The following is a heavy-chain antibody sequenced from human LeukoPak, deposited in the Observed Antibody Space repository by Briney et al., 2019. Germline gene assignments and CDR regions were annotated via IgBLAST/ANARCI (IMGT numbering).Heavy chain of an antibody. V-gene: IGHV1-2*06. D-gene: IGHD4-17*01. Sequence: GASVKVSCKASGYTFTGYYMHWVRQAPGQGLECIGRINPNSGGTSYAQKFQGRVTMTRDTSISTAYMELSRLRSDDTAVHYCAISTVTLRVFDYWGQGTLVTVSS. CDR1: GYTFTGYY. J-gene: IGHJ4*02. CDR2: INPNSGGT. CDR3: AISTVTLRVFDY.